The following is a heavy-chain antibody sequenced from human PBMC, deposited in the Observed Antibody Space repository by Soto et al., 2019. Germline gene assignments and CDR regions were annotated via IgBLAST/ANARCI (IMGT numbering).Heavy chain of an antibody. CDR1: GYTFTSYG. CDR3: ARVFCSSTSCQNWFDP. Sequence: ASVKVSCKASGYTFTSYGISWVRQAPGQGLEWMGWISAYNGNTNYAQKLQGRVTMTTDTSTSTAYMELSSLRSEDTAVYYCARVFCSSTSCQNWFDPWGQGTLVTVSS. J-gene: IGHJ5*02. V-gene: IGHV1-18*01. D-gene: IGHD2-2*01. CDR2: ISAYNGNT.